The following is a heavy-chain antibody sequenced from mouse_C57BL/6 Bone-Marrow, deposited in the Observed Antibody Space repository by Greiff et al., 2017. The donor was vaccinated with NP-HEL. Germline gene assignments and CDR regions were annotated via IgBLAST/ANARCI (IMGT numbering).Heavy chain of an antibody. J-gene: IGHJ4*01. D-gene: IGHD2-5*01. CDR3: ARRYYSNRYYAMDD. V-gene: IGHV2-2*01. CDR2: IWCGRST. CDR1: GFSLTSYG. Sequence: QLQQSGPGLVQPSQSLSITCPVSGFSLTSYGVHWVRQSPGKGLEWLGVIWCGRSTNYNAAFISRLSISKDNSKSQVFFKMNSLQADDTAIYYCARRYYSNRYYAMDDWGKGTSVTVSS.